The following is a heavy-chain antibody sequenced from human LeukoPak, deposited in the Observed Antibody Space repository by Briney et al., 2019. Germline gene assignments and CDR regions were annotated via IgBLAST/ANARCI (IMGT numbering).Heavy chain of an antibody. Sequence: GGSLRLSSAASGFTFSSYWMSWVHQAPGKGLEWVANIKQDGSEKYYVDSVKGRFTISRDNAKNSLYLQMNSLRAEDTAVYYCARSGYSYGLIPHYFNYWGQGTLVTVSS. D-gene: IGHD5-18*01. J-gene: IGHJ4*02. V-gene: IGHV3-7*03. CDR2: IKQDGSEK. CDR3: ARSGYSYGLIPHYFNY. CDR1: GFTFSSYW.